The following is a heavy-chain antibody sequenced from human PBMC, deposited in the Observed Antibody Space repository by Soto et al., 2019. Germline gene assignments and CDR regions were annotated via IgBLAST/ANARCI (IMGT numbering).Heavy chain of an antibody. CDR1: GGGDY. D-gene: IGHD3-22*01. Sequence: PSETLSLTCTVSGGGDYWSWVRQPPGKGLEWIGEVYRNGGANYNPSLKSRVTITVDKSKSHISLNLSSVAAADTAVYYCAQHGGYSLDYWGQGTQVT. V-gene: IGHV4-34*01. CDR3: AQHGGYSLDY. J-gene: IGHJ4*02. CDR2: VYRNGGA.